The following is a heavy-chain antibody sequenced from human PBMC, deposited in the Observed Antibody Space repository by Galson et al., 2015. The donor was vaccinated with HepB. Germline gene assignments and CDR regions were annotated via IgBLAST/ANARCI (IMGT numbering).Heavy chain of an antibody. V-gene: IGHV1-8*01. CDR3: ARDYGGGDIENPSDRYYYYSMDV. D-gene: IGHD4-23*01. CDR1: GYTFSSYD. J-gene: IGHJ6*02. Sequence: VKVSCKASGYTFSSYDLNWVRQATGQGPEWLGWMNPNSGKTGYAQKFQGRVTLTRDTSISTAYMELTNLRSDDTAVYYCARDYGGGDIENPSDRYYYYSMDVWGQGTTVTVSS. CDR2: MNPNSGKT.